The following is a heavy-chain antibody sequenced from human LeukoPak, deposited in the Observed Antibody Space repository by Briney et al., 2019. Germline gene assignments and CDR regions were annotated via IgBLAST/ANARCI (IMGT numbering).Heavy chain of an antibody. Sequence: GGSLRISCAASGITVRSNYMNWVRQAPGKGLEWVSVIYSGGSTYYTDSVKGRFTISRDNSKNTVYLQMNSLRAEDTAMYYCARELGGFDCWGQGTLVTVSS. CDR3: ARELGGFDC. CDR1: GITVRSNY. CDR2: IYSGGST. V-gene: IGHV3-66*01. J-gene: IGHJ4*02.